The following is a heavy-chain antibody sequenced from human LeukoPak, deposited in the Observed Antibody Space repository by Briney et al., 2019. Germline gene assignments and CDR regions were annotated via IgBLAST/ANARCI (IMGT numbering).Heavy chain of an antibody. V-gene: IGHV4-34*01. J-gene: IGHJ4*02. CDR1: GGSFSGYY. CDR2: INHSGST. Sequence: PSETLSLTCAVYGGSFSGYYWSWIRQPPWKGLEWIGEINHSGSTNYNPSLKSRVTISVDTSKNQFSLKLSSVTAADTAVYYCARGGIVVVPAGFDYWGQGTLVTVSS. D-gene: IGHD2-2*01. CDR3: ARGGIVVVPAGFDY.